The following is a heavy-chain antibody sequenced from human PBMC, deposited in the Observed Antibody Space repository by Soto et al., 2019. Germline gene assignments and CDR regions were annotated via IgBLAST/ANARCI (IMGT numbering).Heavy chain of an antibody. CDR3: AKPFQRSGYYYDFWYFDV. D-gene: IGHD3-22*01. J-gene: IGHJ2*01. V-gene: IGHV3-30*18. Sequence: QVQLVESGGGVVQPGRSLRLSCAASGLTFSSYGMHWVRQAPGKGLEWVAVISHDGSTKYYEDSVRGRFTISRDNSNNTLYLQMDSLRPEDTALYYSAKPFQRSGYYYDFWYFDVWGRGTLVTVSS. CDR1: GLTFSSYG. CDR2: ISHDGSTK.